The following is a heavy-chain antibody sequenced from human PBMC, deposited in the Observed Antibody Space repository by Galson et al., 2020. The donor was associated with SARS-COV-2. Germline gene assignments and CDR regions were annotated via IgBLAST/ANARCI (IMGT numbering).Heavy chain of an antibody. CDR3: ARATVAAMDWFDP. D-gene: IGHD6-19*01. Sequence: ASVPVSCKASGYTFTAYYMHWVRQAPGQGLEWVGWINPNSGGTIPAQKFQDRVTLTSDTSISTAYMELSGLRSDDTAVYFCARATVAAMDWFDPWGQGTLVTVSS. CDR2: INPNSGGT. V-gene: IGHV1-2*02. J-gene: IGHJ5*02. CDR1: GYTFTAYY.